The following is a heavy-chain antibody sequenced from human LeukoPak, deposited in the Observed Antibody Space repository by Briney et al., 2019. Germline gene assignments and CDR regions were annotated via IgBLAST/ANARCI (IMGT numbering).Heavy chain of an antibody. Sequence: GGSLRLSCAASGFTFSSYSINWVRQAPGKGLECVANINQDGSEKYYVDSVKGRFTISRDNAKNSLYLQMNSLRAEDTGVYYCARGGLWGQGTLVTVSS. V-gene: IGHV3-7*01. CDR3: ARGGL. CDR1: GFTFSSYS. J-gene: IGHJ4*02. CDR2: INQDGSEK.